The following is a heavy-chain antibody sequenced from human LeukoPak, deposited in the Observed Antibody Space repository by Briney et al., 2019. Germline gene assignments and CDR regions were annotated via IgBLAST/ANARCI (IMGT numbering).Heavy chain of an antibody. CDR2: IYYSGST. V-gene: IGHV4-39*07. J-gene: IGHJ4*02. CDR3: ARGGTDYYGSGSYRHFDY. Sequence: SETLSLTCTVSGGSISSSSYYWGWIRQPPGKGLEWIGSIYYSGSTNYNPSLKSRVTISVDTSKNQFSLKLSSVTAADTAVYYCARGGTDYYGSGSYRHFDYWGQGTLVTVSS. D-gene: IGHD3-10*01. CDR1: GGSISSSSYY.